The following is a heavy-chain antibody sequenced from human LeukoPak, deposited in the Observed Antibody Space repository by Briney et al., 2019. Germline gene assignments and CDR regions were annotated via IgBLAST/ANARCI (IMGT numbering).Heavy chain of an antibody. Sequence: SETLSLTCAVYGGSFSGYYWSWIRQSAENGLEWIGRIYSGESIYATETAFYNPSLESRVTMSADTSKNQVSLKLKSVTAADTAVYYCARDPTTVPTIFDFWGQGILVTVSS. CDR3: ARDPTTVPTIFDF. J-gene: IGHJ4*02. CDR1: GGSFSGYY. CDR2: IYSGESI. V-gene: IGHV4-59*10.